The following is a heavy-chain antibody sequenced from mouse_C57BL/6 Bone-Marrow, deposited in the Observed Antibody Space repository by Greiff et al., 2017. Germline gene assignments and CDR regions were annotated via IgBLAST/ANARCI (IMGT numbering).Heavy chain of an antibody. CDR1: GYTFTSYD. CDR2: IYPRDGST. J-gene: IGHJ3*01. D-gene: IGHD1-1*01. Sequence: QVQLQQSGPELVKPGASVKLSCKASGYTFTSYDINWVKQRPGQGLEWIGWIYPRDGSTKYNEKFKGKATLTVDTSSSTAYMELHSLTSEDSAVYFWARSHYGSSFAYWGQGTLVTVSA. V-gene: IGHV1-85*01. CDR3: ARSHYGSSFAY.